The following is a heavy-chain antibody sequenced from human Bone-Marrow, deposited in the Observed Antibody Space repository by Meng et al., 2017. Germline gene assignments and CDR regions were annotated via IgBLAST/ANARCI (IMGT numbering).Heavy chain of an antibody. Sequence: GESLKISCAASGFTFSSYAMSWVRQAPGKGLEWVSTLSGTGDATHYADSVKGRFTISRDISQNTLYLQMNSLRAEDTAVYYCARDRPNYYGSGSYYNVDVYYYYGMTVWARGPTVTVSS. CDR1: GFTFSSYA. CDR2: LSGTGDAT. J-gene: IGHJ6*02. V-gene: IGHV3-23*01. CDR3: ARDRPNYYGSGSYYNVDVYYYYGMTV. D-gene: IGHD3-10*01.